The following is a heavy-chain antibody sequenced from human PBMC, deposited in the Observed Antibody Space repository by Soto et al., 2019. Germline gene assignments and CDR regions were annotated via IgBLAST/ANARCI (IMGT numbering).Heavy chain of an antibody. D-gene: IGHD2-15*01. J-gene: IGHJ6*03. Sequence: QLQMQESGPGLVKPSETLSLTCTVSGGSTSSSSYYWAWFRQPPGKGLEWIGSIFYTGSTYYNPSLQTRVTLSIDTSKNQFSLNLHSMTAADTAVYYCAKSGGSHDFDFYMDVWGKGTTVTVSS. CDR3: AKSGGSHDFDFYMDV. CDR1: GGSTSSSSYY. V-gene: IGHV4-39*01. CDR2: IFYTGST.